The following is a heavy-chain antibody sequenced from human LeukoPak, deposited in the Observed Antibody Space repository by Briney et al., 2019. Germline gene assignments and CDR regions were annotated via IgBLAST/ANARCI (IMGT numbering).Heavy chain of an antibody. CDR2: ISYDGSNK. CDR1: GFTFSSYG. CDR3: AKDRSGWKLVYYFDY. J-gene: IGHJ4*02. Sequence: PGRSLRLSCAASGFTFSSYGMHWVRQAPGKGLEWVAVISYDGSNKYYADSVKGRFTISRDNSKNTLYLQMNSLRAEDTAVYYCAKDRSGWKLVYYFDYWGQGTLVTVSS. D-gene: IGHD4-23*01. V-gene: IGHV3-30*18.